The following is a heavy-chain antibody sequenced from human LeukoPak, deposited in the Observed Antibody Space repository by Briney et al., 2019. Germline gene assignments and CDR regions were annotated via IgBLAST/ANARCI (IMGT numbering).Heavy chain of an antibody. Sequence: PSETLSLTCTVSGGSISSYYWSWVRQPAGKGLEWIGRIYTSGSTNYNPSLKSRVTMSVDASKNQFSPKLSSVTAADTAVYYCARDHSSGWYSFDYWGQGTLVTVSS. CDR2: IYTSGST. V-gene: IGHV4-4*07. CDR3: ARDHSSGWYSFDY. CDR1: GGSISSYY. J-gene: IGHJ4*02. D-gene: IGHD6-19*01.